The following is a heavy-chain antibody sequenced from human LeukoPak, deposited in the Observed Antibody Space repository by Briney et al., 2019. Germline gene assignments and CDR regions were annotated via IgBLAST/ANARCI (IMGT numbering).Heavy chain of an antibody. V-gene: IGHV3-11*01. CDR3: ASQVRYTAMVTFVRY. CDR2: ISFSGSTI. D-gene: IGHD5-18*01. Sequence: GGSLRLSCAASGFTFGDYYMSWIRQAPGKGLEWVSYISFSGSTIHYADSVRGRFTISRDNAENSLYLQMNSLRAEDTAVYYCASQVRYTAMVTFVRYWGQGTLVTVSS. J-gene: IGHJ4*02. CDR1: GFTFGDYY.